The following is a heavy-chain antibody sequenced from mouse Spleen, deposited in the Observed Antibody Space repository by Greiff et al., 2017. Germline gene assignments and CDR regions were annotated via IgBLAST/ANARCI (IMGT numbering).Heavy chain of an antibody. Sequence: EVNLVESGGGLVKPGGSLKLSCAASGFTFSSYAMSWVRQTPEKRLEWVATISDGGSYTYYPDNVKGRFTISRDNAKNNLYLQMSHLKSEDTAMYYCARDWDYGFAYWGQGTLVTVSA. J-gene: IGHJ3*01. CDR2: ISDGGSYT. CDR1: GFTFSSYA. CDR3: ARDWDYGFAY. V-gene: IGHV5-4*01. D-gene: IGHD2-4*01.